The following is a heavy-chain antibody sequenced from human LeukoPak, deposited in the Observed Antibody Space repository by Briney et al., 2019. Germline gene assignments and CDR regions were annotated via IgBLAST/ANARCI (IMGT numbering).Heavy chain of an antibody. Sequence: GGSLRLSCAASGFTFSSYGMHWVRQAPGKGLEWVAFTRYDGSNKYYADSVKGRFTISRDNSKNTLYLQMNSLRAEDTAVYYCARTPPPVEMATKDYWGQGTLVTVSS. CDR2: TRYDGSNK. V-gene: IGHV3-30*02. J-gene: IGHJ4*02. CDR1: GFTFSSYG. CDR3: ARTPPPVEMATKDY. D-gene: IGHD5-24*01.